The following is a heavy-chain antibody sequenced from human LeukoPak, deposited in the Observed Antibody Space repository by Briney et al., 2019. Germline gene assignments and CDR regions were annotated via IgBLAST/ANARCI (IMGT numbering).Heavy chain of an antibody. CDR2: ISTSGST. V-gene: IGHV4-4*07. CDR1: GDSISGFY. J-gene: IGHJ6*03. Sequence: PSETLSPTCTVSGDSISGFYWSWIRQPAGKGLQWIGRISTSGSTNYNPSLKSRVTMSVDRSTNEFSLTVRSVTAADTALYYCARGLPSYGDYVDYYFYMDVWGKGTTVTVSS. CDR3: ARGLPSYGDYVDYYFYMDV. D-gene: IGHD4-17*01.